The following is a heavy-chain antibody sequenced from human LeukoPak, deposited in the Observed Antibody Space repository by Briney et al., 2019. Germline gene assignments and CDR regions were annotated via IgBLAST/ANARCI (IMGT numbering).Heavy chain of an antibody. V-gene: IGHV3-48*01. CDR1: GFPFRSYS. J-gene: IGHJ4*02. CDR3: ARDHDWGFDY. Sequence: GSLRLSCAASGFPFRSYSIDWVRRAPGKGLEWVSYIHIDTDTTWYADSVKGRFTISRDNAKNSLYLQMNSLRVEDTALYYCARDHDWGFDYWGQGTLVTVSS. D-gene: IGHD7-27*01. CDR2: IHIDTDTT.